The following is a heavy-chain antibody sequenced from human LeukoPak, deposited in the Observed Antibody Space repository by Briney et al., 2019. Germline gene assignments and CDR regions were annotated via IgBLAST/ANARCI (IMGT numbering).Heavy chain of an antibody. CDR1: GFTFSSHA. J-gene: IGHJ4*02. V-gene: IGHV3-23*01. Sequence: GGSLRLSCAASGFTFSSHALSWVRQPPGKGLEWVSSLSGSGYNTYYADSVKGRFTISRDNSKNTVYLQMNSLRAEDTAVYYCAKDPYGTRYFDYWGQGTLVTVSS. CDR3: AKDPYGTRYFDY. D-gene: IGHD2-2*01. CDR2: LSGSGYNT.